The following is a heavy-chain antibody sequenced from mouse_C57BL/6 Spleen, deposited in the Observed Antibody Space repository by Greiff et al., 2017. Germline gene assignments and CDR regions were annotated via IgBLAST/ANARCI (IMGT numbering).Heavy chain of an antibody. CDR3: ARDPLTTVVGAMDY. CDR1: GFTFSSYA. D-gene: IGHD1-1*01. Sequence: VQLKESGGGLVKPGGSLKLSCAASGFTFSSYAMSWVRQTPEKRLEWVATISDGGSYTYYPDNVKGRFTISRDNAKNNLYLQMSHLKSEDTAMYYCARDPLTTVVGAMDYWGQGTSVTVSS. CDR2: ISDGGSYT. V-gene: IGHV5-4*01. J-gene: IGHJ4*01.